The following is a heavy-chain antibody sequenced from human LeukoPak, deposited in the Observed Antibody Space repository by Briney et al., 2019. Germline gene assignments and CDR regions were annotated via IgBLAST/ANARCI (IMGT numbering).Heavy chain of an antibody. CDR1: GYTFTGYY. CDR2: INPIFGTA. D-gene: IGHD5-18*01. Sequence: ASVKVSCKASGYTFTGYYMHWVRQAPGQGLEWMGWINPIFGTANYAQKFQGRVTITADESTSTAYMELSSLRSEDTAVYYCASNKVDSYGLNYYYYYMDVWGKGTTVTVSS. CDR3: ASNKVDSYGLNYYYYYMDV. V-gene: IGHV1-69*13. J-gene: IGHJ6*03.